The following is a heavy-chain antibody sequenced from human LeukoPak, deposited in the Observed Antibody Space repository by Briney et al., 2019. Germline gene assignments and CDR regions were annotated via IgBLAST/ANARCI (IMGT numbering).Heavy chain of an antibody. CDR2: IKQDGRGK. J-gene: IGHJ4*02. V-gene: IGHV3-7*03. Sequence: GGSLRLSCAASGFTFSGYWRIWVRQAPGKGLEWGANIKQDGRGKYYGDSVKGRFTISRDNAKHCLSLQMDSLRAEDTALYYCATSPGVAYASSGSYSGFDYWGQGTLVTVSS. D-gene: IGHD3-22*01. CDR1: GFTFSGYW. CDR3: ATSPGVAYASSGSYSGFDY.